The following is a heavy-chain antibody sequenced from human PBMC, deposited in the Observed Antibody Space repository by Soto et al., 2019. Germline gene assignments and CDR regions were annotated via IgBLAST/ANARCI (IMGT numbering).Heavy chain of an antibody. D-gene: IGHD3-22*01. CDR1: GGTFSSLD. V-gene: IGHV1-69*06. CDR3: ARALLSHSYDSGGYDSYFHAMDV. CDR2: IIPISETT. J-gene: IGHJ6*02. Sequence: SVKVSCKASGGTFSSLDINWVRQAPGQGLEWMGGIIPISETTNYAQIFQGRVSIVADISTSTAYMELSRLRSEDTAVYYCARALLSHSYDSGGYDSYFHAMDVWGQGTPVTV.